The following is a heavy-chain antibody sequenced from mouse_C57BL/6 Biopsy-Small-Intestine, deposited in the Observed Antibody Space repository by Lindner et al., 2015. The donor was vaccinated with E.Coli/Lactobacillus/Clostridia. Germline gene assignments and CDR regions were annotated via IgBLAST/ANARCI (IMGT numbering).Heavy chain of an antibody. CDR1: GYTFTSYV. V-gene: IGHV1-20*01. CDR3: AIEGDYSDY. Sequence: VQLQESGPELVKPGASVKMSCKASGYTFTSYVMNWVKQSHGKSLEWIGRINPYNGDTFYNQKFKGKATLTVDKSSSTAHMELRSLTSEDSAVYYCAIEGDYSDYWGQGTTLTVSS. CDR2: INPYNGDT. J-gene: IGHJ2*01.